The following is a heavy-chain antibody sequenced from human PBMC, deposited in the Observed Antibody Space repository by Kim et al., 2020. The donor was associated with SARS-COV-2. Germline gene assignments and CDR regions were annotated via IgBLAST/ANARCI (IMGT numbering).Heavy chain of an antibody. CDR1: GGTFSSYA. CDR3: ARGHYDILTGYYRRYYYGMDV. J-gene: IGHJ6*02. D-gene: IGHD3-9*01. CDR2: IIPIFGTA. Sequence: SVKVSCKASGGTFSSYAISWVRQAPGQGLEWMGGIIPIFGTANYAQKFQGRVTITADESTSTAYMELSSLRSEDTAVYYCARGHYDILTGYYRRYYYGMDVWGQGTTVTVSS. V-gene: IGHV1-69*13.